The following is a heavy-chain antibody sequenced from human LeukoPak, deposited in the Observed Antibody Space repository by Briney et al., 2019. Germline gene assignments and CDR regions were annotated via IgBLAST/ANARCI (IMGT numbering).Heavy chain of an antibody. J-gene: IGHJ4*02. V-gene: IGHV5-51*01. Sequence: ESLKISCKGSGYSFTSYWIGWVRQMPGKGLEWMGIIYPGDSDTRYSPSFQGQVTISADKSISTAYLQWSSLKASDTAMYYCATKDSPTYDDYGGGADYWGQGTLVTVSS. CDR3: ATKDSPTYDDYGGGADY. CDR2: IYPGDSDT. D-gene: IGHD4-17*01. CDR1: GYSFTSYW.